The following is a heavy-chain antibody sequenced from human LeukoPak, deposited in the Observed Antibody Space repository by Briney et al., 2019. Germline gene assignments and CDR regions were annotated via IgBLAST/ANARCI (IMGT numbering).Heavy chain of an antibody. CDR1: GYTFTSYD. V-gene: IGHV1-8*01. J-gene: IGHJ6*03. CDR3: AGSGSYLYYMDV. Sequence: GASVKVSCKASGYTFTSYDINWVRQATGQGLEWMGWMNPNSGNTGYAQKFQGRVTMTRNTSISTAYMELSSLRSEDTAVYYCAGSGSYLYYMDVWGKGTTVTVSS. D-gene: IGHD1-26*01. CDR2: MNPNSGNT.